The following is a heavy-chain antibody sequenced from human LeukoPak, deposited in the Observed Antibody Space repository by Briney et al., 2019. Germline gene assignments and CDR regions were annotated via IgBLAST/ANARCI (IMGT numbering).Heavy chain of an antibody. CDR3: ARITSGDFWGGYYGYYYYMDV. Sequence: GASVKVSCKASGYTFTSYDINWVRQATGQGLEWMGWMNPNSGNTGYAQKFQGRVTITRNTSISTAYMELSSLRSDDTAVYYCARITSGDFWGGYYGYYYYMDVWGKGTTVTVSS. D-gene: IGHD3-3*01. CDR2: MNPNSGNT. J-gene: IGHJ6*03. CDR1: GYTFTSYD. V-gene: IGHV1-8*03.